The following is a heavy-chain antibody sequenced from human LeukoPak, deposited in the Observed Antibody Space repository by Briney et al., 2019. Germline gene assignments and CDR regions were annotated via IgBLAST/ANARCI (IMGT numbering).Heavy chain of an antibody. J-gene: IGHJ4*02. CDR1: SYSITSGHF. V-gene: IGHV4-38-2*02. D-gene: IGHD2-15*01. Sequence: PSETLSLTCAVSSYSITSGHFWGWIRQPPGKGLEWIASIYHSGNTYYNPSLKSRVTISVDTSKNQFSLKLSSVTAADTALYYCAREYGSSSFDYWGQGTLVTVSP. CDR2: IYHSGNT. CDR3: AREYGSSSFDY.